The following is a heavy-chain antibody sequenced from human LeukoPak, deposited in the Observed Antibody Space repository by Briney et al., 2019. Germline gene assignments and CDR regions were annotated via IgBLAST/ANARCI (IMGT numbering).Heavy chain of an antibody. D-gene: IGHD3-22*01. CDR2: IYYSGST. Sequence: PSETLSLTCTVSGGSISSSSYYWGWIRQPPGKGLEWIGSIYYSGSTYYNPSLKSRVTISVDTSKNQFSLNLNSVTAADTAVYYCAREAGYYYDSSDYYLLDYWGQGTLVTVSS. J-gene: IGHJ4*02. V-gene: IGHV4-39*02. CDR1: GGSISSSSYY. CDR3: AREAGYYYDSSDYYLLDY.